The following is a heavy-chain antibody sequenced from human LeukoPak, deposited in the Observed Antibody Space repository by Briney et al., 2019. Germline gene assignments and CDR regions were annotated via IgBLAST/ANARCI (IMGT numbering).Heavy chain of an antibody. J-gene: IGHJ4*02. CDR2: INHSESA. D-gene: IGHD1-26*01. Sequence: SETLSLTCTVSGGSISSGAYYWSWIRQPPGRDLEWIGYINHSESAYYNPSLKSRLTISVDTSKNQFSLKLSSVTAADTAVYYCARGLPGRWELKDWGQGTLVTVSS. V-gene: IGHV4-30-2*01. CDR1: GGSISSGAYY. CDR3: ARGLPGRWELKD.